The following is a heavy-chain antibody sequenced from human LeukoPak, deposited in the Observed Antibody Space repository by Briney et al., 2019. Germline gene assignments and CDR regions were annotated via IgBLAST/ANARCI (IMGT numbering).Heavy chain of an antibody. CDR2: ISRSSSTI. J-gene: IGHJ4*02. CDR3: ARDAYSSSRNDY. CDR1: GFTFSSYS. D-gene: IGHD6-13*01. V-gene: IGHV3-48*01. Sequence: GGSLRLSCAASGFTFSSYSMNWARQAPGKGLEWVSQISRSSSTIYYADSVKGRFIISRDNARNSVFLQMNSLRAEDTAVYYCARDAYSSSRNDYWGQGTLVTVSS.